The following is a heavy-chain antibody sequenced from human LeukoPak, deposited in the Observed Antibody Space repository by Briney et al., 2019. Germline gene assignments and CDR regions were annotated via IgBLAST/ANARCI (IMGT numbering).Heavy chain of an antibody. D-gene: IGHD5-18*01. CDR1: GLSMTNYY. J-gene: IGHJ3*02. V-gene: IGHV4-59*08. CDR3: ARQPGSTAAFDI. Sequence: PSETLSLTCIVPGLSMTNYYWSWIRQPPGKGLEWIAYSHNNGDTNYNPSLKSRITISVDTSKNEFSLTLSSVTAADTAVYYCARQPGSTAAFDIWGQGTTVTVSA. CDR2: SHNNGDT.